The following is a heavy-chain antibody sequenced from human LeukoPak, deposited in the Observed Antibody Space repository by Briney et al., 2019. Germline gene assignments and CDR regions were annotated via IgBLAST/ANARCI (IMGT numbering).Heavy chain of an antibody. CDR1: GFTFSRYA. CDR2: ISGSGGST. CDR3: AKEGHCSGGSCYAYFDY. Sequence: PGGSLRLSCAASGFTFSRYAMSWVRQAPGKGLEWVSAISGSGGSTYYADSVKGRFTISRDNSKNTLYLQMNSLRAEDTAVYYCAKEGHCSGGSCYAYFDYWGRGTLVTVSS. J-gene: IGHJ4*02. V-gene: IGHV3-23*01. D-gene: IGHD2-15*01.